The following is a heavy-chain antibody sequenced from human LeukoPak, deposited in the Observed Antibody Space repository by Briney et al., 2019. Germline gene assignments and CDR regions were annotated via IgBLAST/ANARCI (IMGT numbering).Heavy chain of an antibody. CDR2: INHSGST. J-gene: IGHJ4*02. Sequence: ASETLSLTCAVYGGSFSGYYWSWIRQPPGKGLEWIGEINHSGSTNYNPSLKSRVTISVDTSKNQFSLKLSSVTAADTAVYYCARGMGYWGQGTLVTVSS. V-gene: IGHV4-34*01. CDR3: ARGMGY. CDR1: GGSFSGYY.